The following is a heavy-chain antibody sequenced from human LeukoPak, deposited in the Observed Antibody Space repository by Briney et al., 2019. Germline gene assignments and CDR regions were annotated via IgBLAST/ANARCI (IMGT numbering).Heavy chain of an antibody. V-gene: IGHV4-39*07. CDR3: ARDPCTNGVCYGATAFDI. CDR2: IYYSGST. J-gene: IGHJ3*02. CDR1: GGSISSSSYY. D-gene: IGHD2-8*01. Sequence: PSETLSLTCTVSGGSISSSSYYWGWIRQPPGKGLEWIGSIYYSGSTYYNPSLKSRVTISVDTSKNQFSLKLSSVTAADTAVYYCARDPCTNGVCYGATAFDIWGQGTMVTVSS.